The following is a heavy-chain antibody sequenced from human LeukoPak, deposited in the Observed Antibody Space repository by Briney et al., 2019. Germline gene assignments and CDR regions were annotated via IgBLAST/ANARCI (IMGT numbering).Heavy chain of an antibody. CDR1: GFTFSSYW. J-gene: IGHJ4*02. V-gene: IGHV3-7*01. CDR2: IKQDGSEK. CDR3: ARELRIVVVPAAADY. D-gene: IGHD2-2*01. Sequence: PGGSLRLSCAASGFTFSSYWMSWVRQAPGKGLEWVANIKQDGSEKYYVDSVKGRFTISRDNAKNSLHLQMNSLRAEDTAVYYCARELRIVVVPAAADYWGQGTLVTVSS.